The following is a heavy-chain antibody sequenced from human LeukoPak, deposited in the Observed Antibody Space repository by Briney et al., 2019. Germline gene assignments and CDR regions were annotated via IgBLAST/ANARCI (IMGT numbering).Heavy chain of an antibody. Sequence: SETLSLTCTVSGYSISSGYYWGWIRQPPGKGLEWIGSIYHSGSTYYNPSLKSRVTISVDTSKNQFSLKLSSVTAADTAVYYCARVQQDFWSGYYGIDYWGQGTLVTVSS. CDR2: IYHSGST. CDR1: GYSISSGYY. CDR3: ARVQQDFWSGYYGIDY. J-gene: IGHJ4*02. V-gene: IGHV4-38-2*02. D-gene: IGHD3-3*01.